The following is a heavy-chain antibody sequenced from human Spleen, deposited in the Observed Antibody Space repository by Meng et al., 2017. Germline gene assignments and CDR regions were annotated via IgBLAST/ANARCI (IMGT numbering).Heavy chain of an antibody. Sequence: EVQLVESGGGLVQPGGSLRRSCAASGSSFSKFWMHWVRQVPGKGLVWVSRVNSDGSGTVYADSVKGRFTISRDNAKNTLYLQMNSLRAEDTAVYYCARGSLSGSFDYWGQGTLVTVSS. J-gene: IGHJ4*02. D-gene: IGHD1-26*01. CDR3: ARGSLSGSFDY. CDR2: VNSDGSGT. V-gene: IGHV3-74*01. CDR1: GSSFSKFW.